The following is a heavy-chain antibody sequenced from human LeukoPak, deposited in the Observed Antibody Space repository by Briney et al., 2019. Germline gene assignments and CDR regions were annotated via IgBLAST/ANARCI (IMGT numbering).Heavy chain of an antibody. D-gene: IGHD2-15*01. CDR3: ARDSVVVAATYYYYYGMDV. J-gene: IGHJ6*02. V-gene: IGHV1-18*01. Sequence: ASVKVSCTASGYTFTSYGISWVRQAPGQGLEWMGWISAYNGNTNYAQKLQGRVTMTTDTSTSTAYMELRSLRSDDTAVYYCARDSVVVAATYYYYYGMDVWGQGTMVTVSS. CDR1: GYTFTSYG. CDR2: ISAYNGNT.